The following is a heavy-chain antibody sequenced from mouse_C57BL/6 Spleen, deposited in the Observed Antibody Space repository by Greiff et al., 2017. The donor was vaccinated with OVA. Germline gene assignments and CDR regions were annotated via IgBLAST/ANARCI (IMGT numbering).Heavy chain of an antibody. CDR2: ISSGGSYT. CDR1: GFTFSSYG. V-gene: IGHV5-6*02. D-gene: IGHD2-1*01. CDR3: ARGGRYGNYRDRAMDY. Sequence: EVMLVESGGDLVKPGGSLKLSCAASGFTFSSYGMSWVRQTPDKRLEWVATISSGGSYTYYPDSVKGRFTISRDNAKNTLYLQMSSLKSEDTAMYYCARGGRYGNYRDRAMDYWGQGTSVTVSS. J-gene: IGHJ4*01.